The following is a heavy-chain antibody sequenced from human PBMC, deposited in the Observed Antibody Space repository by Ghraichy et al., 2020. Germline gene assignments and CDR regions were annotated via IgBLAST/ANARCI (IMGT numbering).Heavy chain of an antibody. V-gene: IGHV3-21*01. Sequence: GGSLRLSCAASGFTFSSYSMNWVRQAPGKGLEWVSSISSSSSYIYYADSVKGRFTISRDNAKNSLYLQMNSLRAEDTAVYYCARDPDGGYDYGPFDPWGQGTLVTVSS. CDR2: ISSSSSYI. CDR1: GFTFSSYS. CDR3: ARDPDGGYDYGPFDP. J-gene: IGHJ5*02. D-gene: IGHD5-12*01.